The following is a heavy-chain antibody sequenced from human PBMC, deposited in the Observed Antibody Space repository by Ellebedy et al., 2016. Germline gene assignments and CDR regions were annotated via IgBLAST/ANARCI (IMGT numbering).Heavy chain of an antibody. J-gene: IGHJ4*02. CDR2: IKQDGSEK. V-gene: IGHV3-7*01. Sequence: GESLKISXAASGFIFNNYWMSWVRQAPGKGLEWVANIKQDGSEKHYVDSVKGRFTISRDNAKNSLDLQMNSLRVEDTAVYYCAAAIGMSSDYWGQGTLVTVSS. CDR1: GFIFNNYW. CDR3: AAAIGMSSDY. D-gene: IGHD1-1*01.